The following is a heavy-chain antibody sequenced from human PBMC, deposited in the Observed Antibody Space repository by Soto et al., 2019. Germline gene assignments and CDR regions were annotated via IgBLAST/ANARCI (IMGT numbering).Heavy chain of an antibody. V-gene: IGHV4-59*01. Sequence: SETLSLTCTVSGGSISSYYWSWIRQPPGKGLEWIGYIYYSGSTNYNPSLKSRVTISVDTSKNQFSLKLSSVTAADTAVYYCARGTDFWSGAFFDYWGQGTLVTVS. CDR3: ARGTDFWSGAFFDY. J-gene: IGHJ4*02. D-gene: IGHD3-3*01. CDR2: IYYSGST. CDR1: GGSISSYY.